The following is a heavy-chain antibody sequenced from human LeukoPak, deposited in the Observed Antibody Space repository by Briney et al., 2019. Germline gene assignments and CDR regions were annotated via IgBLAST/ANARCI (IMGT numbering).Heavy chain of an antibody. CDR3: ARDYGEFPSYYYYMDV. CDR2: ISSSGSTI. CDR1: GFTFSSYE. V-gene: IGHV3-48*03. J-gene: IGHJ6*03. D-gene: IGHD4-17*01. Sequence: PGGSLRLSCAASGFTFSSYEMNWVRQAPGKGLEWVSYISSSGSTIYYADSVKGRFTISRDNAKNSLYLQMNSLRAEDTAVYYCARDYGEFPSYYYYMDVWGKGTTVTISS.